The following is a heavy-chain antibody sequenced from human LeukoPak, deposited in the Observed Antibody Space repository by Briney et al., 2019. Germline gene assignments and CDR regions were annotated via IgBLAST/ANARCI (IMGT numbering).Heavy chain of an antibody. D-gene: IGHD3-22*01. CDR2: ISSSSSYI. CDR3: ARDGSTYYYDSSGYFVDY. Sequence: GGSLRLSCAASGFTFSSYSMNWVRQAPGKGLEWVSSISSSSSYIYYADSVKGRFTISRDNAKNSLYLQMNSLRAEDTAVYYCARDGSTYYYDSSGYFVDYWGQGTLVTVSS. V-gene: IGHV3-21*01. CDR1: GFTFSSYS. J-gene: IGHJ4*02.